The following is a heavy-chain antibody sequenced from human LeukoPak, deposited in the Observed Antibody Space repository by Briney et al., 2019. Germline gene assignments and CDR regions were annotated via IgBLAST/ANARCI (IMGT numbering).Heavy chain of an antibody. CDR2: ISGSGGST. V-gene: IGHV3-23*01. Sequence: GGSLRLPCAASGFTFSSYAMSWVRQAPGKGLEWVSAISGSGGSTYYADSVKGRFTISRDNSKNTLYLQMSGLRAEDTAVYYCGKRLGYGTGPFEYWGQGTLVTVSS. CDR1: GFTFSSYA. J-gene: IGHJ4*02. D-gene: IGHD6-13*01. CDR3: GKRLGYGTGPFEY.